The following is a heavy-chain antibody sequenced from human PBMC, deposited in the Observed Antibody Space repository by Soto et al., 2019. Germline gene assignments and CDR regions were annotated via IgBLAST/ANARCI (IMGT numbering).Heavy chain of an antibody. CDR3: AKKGYYPSGKINLFDS. CDR2: TFSRGSA. CDR1: GGSISSGDYF. D-gene: IGHD3-10*01. Sequence: PSETLSLTCSVSGGSISSGDYFWTWIRQSPGKGLEWIGLTFSRGSATYNPSLKSRVTISVDTSKNQFSLRLTSVAAADTAMYYCAKKGYYPSGKINLFDSWGQGTLVTVSS. J-gene: IGHJ4*02. V-gene: IGHV4-61*08.